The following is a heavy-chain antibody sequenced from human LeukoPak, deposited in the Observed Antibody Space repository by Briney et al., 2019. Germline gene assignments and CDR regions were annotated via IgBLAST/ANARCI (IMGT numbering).Heavy chain of an antibody. J-gene: IGHJ4*02. CDR2: ISYDGSNK. Sequence: GRSLRLSCAASGFTFSSYGMHWVRQAPGKGLEWVAVISYDGSNKYYADSVKGRFTISRDNSKNTLYLQMNSLRAEDTAVYYCARDGAMIVVVITNGLDYWGQGTLVTVSS. D-gene: IGHD3-22*01. CDR1: GFTFSSYG. CDR3: ARDGAMIVVVITNGLDY. V-gene: IGHV3-30*19.